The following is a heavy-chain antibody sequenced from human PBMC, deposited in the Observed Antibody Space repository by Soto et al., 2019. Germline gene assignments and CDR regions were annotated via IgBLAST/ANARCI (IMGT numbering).Heavy chain of an antibody. CDR3: ARQKLWMATINNDAFDI. J-gene: IGHJ3*02. D-gene: IGHD2-21*01. CDR1: VYTFNKYW. V-gene: IGHV5-51*01. CDR2: IYPGDSDT. Sequence: GDALKISCKGSVYTFNKYWIAWVRQMPGQGLEWMGIIYPGDSDTTYSPSVQGHVTISVDESINTAYLQWASLEASDTAMYYCARQKLWMATINNDAFDIWGQGTMVTVSS.